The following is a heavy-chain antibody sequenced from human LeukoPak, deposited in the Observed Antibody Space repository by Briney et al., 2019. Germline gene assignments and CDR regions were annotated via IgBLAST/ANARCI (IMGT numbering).Heavy chain of an antibody. CDR2: IIPTLGIA. CDR3: ARDPYSSGWPDY. J-gene: IGHJ4*02. D-gene: IGHD6-19*01. V-gene: IGHV1-69*04. Sequence: GSSVKVSCKASGGTFSSYTISWVRRAPGQGLEWKGRIIPTLGIANYAQKFQGRVTITSDKSTTTAYMELSSLRSADTAVYYCARDPYSSGWPDYWGQGTLVTVSS. CDR1: GGTFSSYT.